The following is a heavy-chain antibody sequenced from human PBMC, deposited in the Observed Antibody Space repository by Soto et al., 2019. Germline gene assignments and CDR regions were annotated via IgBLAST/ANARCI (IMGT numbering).Heavy chain of an antibody. V-gene: IGHV3-48*03. CDR1: GFTFSSYE. CDR3: ARDRAEQWLAYYYGMDV. J-gene: IGHJ6*02. Sequence: GGPLRLSCAASGFTFSSYEMNWVRQAPGKGLEWVSYISSSGSTIYYADSVKGRFTISRDNAKNSLYLQMNSLRAEDTAVYYCARDRAEQWLAYYYGMDVWGQGTTVTVSS. D-gene: IGHD6-19*01. CDR2: ISSSGSTI.